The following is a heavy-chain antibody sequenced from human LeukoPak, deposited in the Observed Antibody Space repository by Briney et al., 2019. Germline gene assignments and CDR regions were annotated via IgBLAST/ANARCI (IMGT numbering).Heavy chain of an antibody. Sequence: GESLKISCKGSGYSFSSYYIAWVRQMPGKGLEWMGIIYPGDSETRYSPSFQGQVTIPADRSISTAYLHWSSLKASGTAMYYCARGGDYPNNWFDPWGQGTLVTVSS. CDR3: ARGGDYPNNWFDP. D-gene: IGHD4-17*01. CDR2: IYPGDSET. CDR1: GYSFSSYY. J-gene: IGHJ5*02. V-gene: IGHV5-51*01.